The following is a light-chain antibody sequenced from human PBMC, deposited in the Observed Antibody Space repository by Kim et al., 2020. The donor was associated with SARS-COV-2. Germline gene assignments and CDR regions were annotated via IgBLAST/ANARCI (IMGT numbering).Light chain of an antibody. CDR1: SGRKYP. Sequence: ALGQTVRITCLGDSGRKYPASWYREKPGQAPILGMHDKNNGRAAGVPDRCAGSNAGSTAFLTMTGAQVEDEAAYYCGSRDNNGPGVFGGGTQLTVL. V-gene: IGLV3-19*01. CDR3: GSRDNNGPGV. CDR2: DKN. J-gene: IGLJ3*02.